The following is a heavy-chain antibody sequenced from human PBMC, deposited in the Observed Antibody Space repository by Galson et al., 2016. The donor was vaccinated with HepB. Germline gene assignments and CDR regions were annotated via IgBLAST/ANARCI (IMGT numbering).Heavy chain of an antibody. CDR2: IFPADSDI. Sequence: QSGAEVKKPGESLKISCKGSGYNFTSHWIGWVRRWPGKGLEWMGIIFPADSDIRISPSLQGQVTISADRSITTAYLQWNSLTSPDTGMYYCVRRAGTTWGLDNWGQGTLVTVAS. CDR3: VRRAGTTWGLDN. V-gene: IGHV5-51*01. CDR1: GYNFTSHW. D-gene: IGHD1-1*01. J-gene: IGHJ4*02.